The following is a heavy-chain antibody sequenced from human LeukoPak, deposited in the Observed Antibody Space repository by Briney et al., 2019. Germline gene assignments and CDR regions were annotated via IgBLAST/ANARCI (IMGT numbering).Heavy chain of an antibody. CDR1: GGSISSGDYY. CDR2: IYYSGST. V-gene: IGHV4-30-4*08. J-gene: IGHJ5*02. CDR3: ASSIRYDFWSGYHPIWFDP. Sequence: SETLSLTCTVSGGSISSGDYYWSWIRQPPGKGLEWIGYIYYSGSTYYNPSLKSRVTISVDTSKNQFSLKLSSVTAADTAVYYCASSIRYDFWSGYHPIWFDPWGQGTLVTVSS. D-gene: IGHD3-3*01.